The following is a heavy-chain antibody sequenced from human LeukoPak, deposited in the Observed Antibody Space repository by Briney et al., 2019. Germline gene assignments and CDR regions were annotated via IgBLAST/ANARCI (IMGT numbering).Heavy chain of an antibody. CDR2: IKQDGSDK. J-gene: IGHJ4*02. V-gene: IGHV3-7*01. CDR1: GFTFSSYS. D-gene: IGHD3-10*01. CDR3: ARHSSGSYYTY. Sequence: GGSLRLSCAASGFTFSSYSMNWVRQAPGKGLEWVAHIKQDGSDKYYVDSVKGRFTISRDNAKNSLYLQMNSLRADDTAMYYCARHSSGSYYTYWGQGTLVTVSS.